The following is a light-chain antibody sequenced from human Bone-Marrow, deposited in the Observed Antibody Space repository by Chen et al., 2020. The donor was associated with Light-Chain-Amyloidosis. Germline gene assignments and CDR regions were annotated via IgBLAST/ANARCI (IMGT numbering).Light chain of an antibody. J-gene: IGKJ5*01. Sequence: DIVMTQSPDSLAAALGERATINCKASQSVLYSSNNKNFLAWYQQKAGQPPKLLIYWASTRESGIPDRFSGSGSGTDFTLTISSLQAEDVAVYYCQQYFGSLFSFGQGTRLEIK. V-gene: IGKV4-1*01. CDR3: QQYFGSLFS. CDR1: QSVLYSSNNKNF. CDR2: WAS.